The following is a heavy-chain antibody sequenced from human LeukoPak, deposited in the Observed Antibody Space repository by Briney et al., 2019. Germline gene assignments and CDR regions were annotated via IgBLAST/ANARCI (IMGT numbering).Heavy chain of an antibody. CDR3: ARDGGYGGYDDY. Sequence: PSETLSLTCTVSGGSIRSSFYWGWIRQPPGKGLEWIASISGSISYSDTYYNPSLKSRVTISVDTSKNQFSLKLTSVTAADTAMYYCARDGGYGGYDDYWGQGNLVTVSS. D-gene: IGHD5-12*01. J-gene: IGHJ4*02. V-gene: IGHV4-39*07. CDR1: GGSIRSSFY. CDR2: ISGSISYSDT.